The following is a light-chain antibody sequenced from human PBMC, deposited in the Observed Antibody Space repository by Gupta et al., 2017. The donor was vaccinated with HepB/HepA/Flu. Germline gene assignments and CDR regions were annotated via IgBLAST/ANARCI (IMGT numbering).Light chain of an antibody. Sequence: DIQMTQSPSSLSASVGDRVTITCRASQSISSYLNWYQQKPGKAPKLLIYAASSLQSGVPSRFSGSGSGTDFTLTINRLQPEDFATYYCQQTYGTSLTFGGGTKVEIK. CDR3: QQTYGTSLT. J-gene: IGKJ4*01. CDR2: AAS. CDR1: QSISSY. V-gene: IGKV1-39*01.